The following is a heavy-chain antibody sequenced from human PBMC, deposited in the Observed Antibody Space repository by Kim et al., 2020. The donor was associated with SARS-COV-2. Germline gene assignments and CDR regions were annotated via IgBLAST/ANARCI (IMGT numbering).Heavy chain of an antibody. CDR2: ISGSGGST. J-gene: IGHJ6*02. V-gene: IGHV3-23*01. CDR1: GFTFSSYA. Sequence: GGSLRLSCAASGFTFSSYAMNCFRHAPVKGLYFFSFISGSGGSTYYADSVKGRFTISRDNSKNTLYLQMNSLRAEDTAVYYCAKDRPTIAWGWELLRYYGMDVWGQGTTVTVSS. CDR3: AKDRPTIAWGWELLRYYGMDV. D-gene: IGHD1-26*01.